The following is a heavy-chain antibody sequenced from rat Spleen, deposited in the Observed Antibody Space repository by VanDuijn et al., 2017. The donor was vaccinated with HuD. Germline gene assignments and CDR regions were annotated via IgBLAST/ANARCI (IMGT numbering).Heavy chain of an antibody. V-gene: IGHV5-25*01. Sequence: EVQLVESGGGLVQPGRSMQLSSAASGFSFSNYYMAWVRQAPTKGLEWVASISPAGGNTYYRDSVKGRFTVSRDNAKSTLYLQMDSLRSEDTATYYCARRSITTFFDNWGQGVMVTVSS. CDR1: GFSFSNYY. D-gene: IGHD1-10*01. CDR2: ISPAGGNT. J-gene: IGHJ2*01. CDR3: ARRSITTFFDN.